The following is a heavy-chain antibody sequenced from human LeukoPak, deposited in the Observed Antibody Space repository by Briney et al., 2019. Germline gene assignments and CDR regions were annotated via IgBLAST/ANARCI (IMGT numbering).Heavy chain of an antibody. CDR3: ARGSVSTGYSSGWYDY. J-gene: IGHJ4*02. D-gene: IGHD6-19*01. Sequence: GSLRLSCAASGFTVSSNYMSWVRQAPGKGLEWVSVIYSGGSTYYADSVKGRFTISRDNSKNTLYLQMNSLRAEDTAVYYCARGSVSTGYSSGWYDYWGQGTLVTVSS. CDR1: GFTVSSNY. CDR2: IYSGGST. V-gene: IGHV3-66*01.